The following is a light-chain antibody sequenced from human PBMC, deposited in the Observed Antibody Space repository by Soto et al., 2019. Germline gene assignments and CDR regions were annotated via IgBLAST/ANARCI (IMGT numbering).Light chain of an antibody. CDR1: QSVSSY. Sequence: EIVLTQSPATLSLSPGERATLSCRASQSVSSYLAWYQQKPGQAPRLLIYDASNRATGIPARFSGSGSGTEFTLTISSLEPEDFAVYYCQQRSNWLFTFGGGTKLEIK. J-gene: IGKJ4*01. CDR3: QQRSNWLFT. V-gene: IGKV3-11*01. CDR2: DAS.